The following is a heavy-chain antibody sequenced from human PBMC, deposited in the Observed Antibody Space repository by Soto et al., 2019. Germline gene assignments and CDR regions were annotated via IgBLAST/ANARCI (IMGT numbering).Heavy chain of an antibody. CDR1: GFTFSSYA. V-gene: IGHV3-23*01. D-gene: IGHD2-15*01. J-gene: IGHJ2*01. Sequence: GGSLRLSCAASGFTFSSYAMSWVRQAPGKGLEWVSAISGSGGSTYYADSVKGRFTISRDNSKNTLYLQMNSLRAEDTAVYYCAKDRYIVVVVAAAWYFDLWGRGTLVTVFS. CDR3: AKDRYIVVVVAAAWYFDL. CDR2: ISGSGGST.